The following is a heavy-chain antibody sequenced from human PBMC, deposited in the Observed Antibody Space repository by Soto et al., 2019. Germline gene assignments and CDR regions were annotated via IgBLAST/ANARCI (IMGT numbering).Heavy chain of an antibody. Sequence: QVQLVQSGAEVKKPGSSVKVSCKASGGTFSSYAISWVRQAPGQGLEWMGGIIPIFGTANYAQKFQGRVTITADDSTSTAYMELSSLGSEDTAVYYGARDLGTMVRGVISLSDLDYWGQGTLVTVSS. V-gene: IGHV1-69*01. D-gene: IGHD3-10*01. J-gene: IGHJ4*02. CDR3: ARDLGTMVRGVISLSDLDY. CDR2: IIPIFGTA. CDR1: GGTFSSYA.